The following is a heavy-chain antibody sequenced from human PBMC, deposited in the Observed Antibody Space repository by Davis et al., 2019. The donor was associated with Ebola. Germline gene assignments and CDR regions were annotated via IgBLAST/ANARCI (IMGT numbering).Heavy chain of an antibody. D-gene: IGHD3-10*01. CDR1: GYTFINYG. CDR2: ISTSDGNT. CDR3: ARGHFRFREFNQIYGMDV. V-gene: IGHV1-18*01. Sequence: AASAKVSCKASGYTFINYGLSWVRQAPGQGLEWMGWISTSDGNTKYAQKVQGRITITTETSTGTAYMELRSLRSDDTAVYFCARGHFRFREFNQIYGMDVWGQGTTVTVSS. J-gene: IGHJ6*02.